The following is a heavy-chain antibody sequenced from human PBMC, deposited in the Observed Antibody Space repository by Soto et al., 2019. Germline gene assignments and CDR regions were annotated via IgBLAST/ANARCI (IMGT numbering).Heavy chain of an antibody. CDR2: INPSGGGT. J-gene: IGHJ4*02. CDR3: AKLAAGADTPGDS. Sequence: VKVSSKASRYTFTNYSLHSPPQAPGQGLEWMGIINPSGGGTNYAQKFQGRVTMTRDTSKNQFSLQLNSVIPEDTAIYYCAKLAAGADTPGDSWGQGTLVTVSS. CDR1: RYTFTNYS. V-gene: IGHV1-46*01. D-gene: IGHD6-13*01.